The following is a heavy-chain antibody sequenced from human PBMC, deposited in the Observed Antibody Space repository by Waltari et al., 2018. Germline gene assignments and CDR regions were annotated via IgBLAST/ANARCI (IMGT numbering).Heavy chain of an antibody. V-gene: IGHV3-7*04. CDR1: GFTFVNYW. Sequence: EVQLVESGGGLVQPGGSLRLSCTASGFTFVNYWMSWVRQAPGKGLQWVAYIKEDVTEESYLDSLKGRFTISRDDAKNSLHLQMNSLRVDDTAIYYCAMVSKGIHFDYWGQGTLVTVSS. J-gene: IGHJ4*02. CDR3: AMVSKGIHFDY. CDR2: IKEDVTEE.